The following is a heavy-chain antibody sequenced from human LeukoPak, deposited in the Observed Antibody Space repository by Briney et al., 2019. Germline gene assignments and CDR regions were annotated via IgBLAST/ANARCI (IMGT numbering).Heavy chain of an antibody. D-gene: IGHD3/OR15-3a*01. V-gene: IGHV3-48*03. CDR2: ISSSGSTI. CDR1: GFTFSSYE. J-gene: IGHJ3*02. CDR3: ARVAMDAFDI. Sequence: GGSLRLSCAASGFTFSSYEMNWVRQAPGKGLEWVSYISSSGSTIYYADSVKGRFTISRGNAKNSLYLQMNSLRAEDTAVYYCARVAMDAFDIWGQGTMVTVSS.